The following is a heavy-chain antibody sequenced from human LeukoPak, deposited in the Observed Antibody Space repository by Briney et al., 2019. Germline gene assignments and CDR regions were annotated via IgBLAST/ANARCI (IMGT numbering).Heavy chain of an antibody. D-gene: IGHD2-21*02. CDR1: GFSFSSYA. CDR3: AKDRGSPVVVTAFDY. V-gene: IGHV3-23*01. CDR2: ISVSGGST. Sequence: GGSLRLSCAASGFSFSSYAMGWVRQAPGKGLEWVSSISVSGGSTYNADSVKGRFTISRDNSKNTLYLQMNSLRAEDTAVYYCAKDRGSPVVVTAFDYWGQGTLVTVSS. J-gene: IGHJ4*02.